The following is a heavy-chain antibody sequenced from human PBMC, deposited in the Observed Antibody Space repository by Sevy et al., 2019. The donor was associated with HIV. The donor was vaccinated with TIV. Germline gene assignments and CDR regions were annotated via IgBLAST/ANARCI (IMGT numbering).Heavy chain of an antibody. D-gene: IGHD6-13*01. J-gene: IGHJ6*02. CDR1: GYTFTSYD. CDR2: MNPNSGNT. CDR3: ASRQYSSYYYYYGMDV. Sequence: ASVKVSCKASGYTFTSYDINWVRQATGQGLEWMGWMNPNSGNTGYAQKFQGRVTMTRNTSISTAYMEPSSLRSEDTAVYYCASRQYSSYYYYYGMDVWGQGTTVTVSS. V-gene: IGHV1-8*01.